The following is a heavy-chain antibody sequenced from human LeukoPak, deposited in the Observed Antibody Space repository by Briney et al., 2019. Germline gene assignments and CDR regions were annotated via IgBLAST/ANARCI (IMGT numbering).Heavy chain of an antibody. CDR1: GGSISSSSYY. Sequence: SETLSLTCTVSGGSISSSSYYWGWIRQPPGKGLGWIGSIYYSGSTNYNPSLKSRVTISVDTSKNQFSLKLSSVTAADTAVFYCARHVFWSGYYTWFDPWGPGTLVTVSS. D-gene: IGHD3-3*01. CDR3: ARHVFWSGYYTWFDP. V-gene: IGHV4-39*01. CDR2: IYYSGST. J-gene: IGHJ5*02.